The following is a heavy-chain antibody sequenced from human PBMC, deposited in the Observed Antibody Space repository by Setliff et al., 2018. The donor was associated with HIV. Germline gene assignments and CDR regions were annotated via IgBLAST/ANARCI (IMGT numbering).Heavy chain of an antibody. Sequence: GASVKVSCKASGYTLTTFGISWVRQAPGQGLEWMGWINTETGNPMYAQGFTGRFVFSLDPSVSTAYLKINSLNPDAGAVYYCAVDRHAFDIWGQGTMVTVSS. CDR2: INTETGNP. D-gene: IGHD5-12*01. J-gene: IGHJ3*02. V-gene: IGHV7-4-1*02. CDR3: AVDRHAFDI. CDR1: GYTLTTFG.